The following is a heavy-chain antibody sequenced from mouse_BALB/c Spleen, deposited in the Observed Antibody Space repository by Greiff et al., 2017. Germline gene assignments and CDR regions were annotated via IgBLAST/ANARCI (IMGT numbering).Heavy chain of an antibody. CDR3: ARGAYGNYGAMDY. CDR1: GYTFTSYN. CDR2: IYPGNGDT. Sequence: QVQLQQPGAELVKPGASVKMSCRASGYTFTSYNMHWVKQTPGQGLEWIGAIYPGNGDTSYNQKFKGKATLTADKSSSTAYMQLSSLTSEDSAVYYCARGAYGNYGAMDYWGQGTSVTVSS. D-gene: IGHD2-1*01. J-gene: IGHJ4*01. V-gene: IGHV1-12*01.